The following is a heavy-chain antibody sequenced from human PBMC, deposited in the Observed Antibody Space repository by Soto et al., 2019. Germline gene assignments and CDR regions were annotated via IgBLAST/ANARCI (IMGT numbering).Heavy chain of an antibody. CDR1: GGSFSGYY. J-gene: IGHJ4*02. CDR3: ASSGIAAAGTFFFFFNY. CDR2: INHSGST. Sequence: QVQLQQWGAGLLKPSETLSLTCAVYGGSFSGYYWSWIRQPPGKGLEWIGEINHSGSTNYNPSLKSRVTISVATSKNQFSLKLSSVTAADTAVYYCASSGIAAAGTFFFFFNYWGQGTLVTVSS. D-gene: IGHD6-13*01. V-gene: IGHV4-34*01.